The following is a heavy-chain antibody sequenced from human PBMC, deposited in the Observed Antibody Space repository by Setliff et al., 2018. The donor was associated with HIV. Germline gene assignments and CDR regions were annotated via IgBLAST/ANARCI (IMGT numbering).Heavy chain of an antibody. D-gene: IGHD3-16*01. CDR1: GGSISSGSYY. V-gene: IGHV4-39*01. Sequence: SETLSLTCTVSGGSISSGSYYWGWIRQPPGKGLEWIGTIYNGGASHYNPSLKSRVTMSVDASRNRFSLKLSSVTAADTAIYYCARHQKVSFMSDHWGQGMLVTVSS. J-gene: IGHJ4*02. CDR3: ARHQKVSFMSDH. CDR2: IYNGGAS.